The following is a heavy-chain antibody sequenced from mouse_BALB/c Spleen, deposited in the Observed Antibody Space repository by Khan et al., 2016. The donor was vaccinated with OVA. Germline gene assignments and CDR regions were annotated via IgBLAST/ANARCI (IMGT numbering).Heavy chain of an antibody. J-gene: IGHJ3*01. Sequence: EVELVESGGDLVRPGGSLKLSCAASGFTFSTYGMSWVRQTPDKRLEWVATINTGGAYTYYPDSVKGRVTISRDNAKNTLYLQLSSLTSEDTAIYYCEKLAYYYNSEGFAYWGQGTLVTVSA. CDR3: EKLAYYYNSEGFAY. D-gene: IGHD1-1*01. CDR1: GFTFSTYG. CDR2: INTGGAYT. V-gene: IGHV5-6*01.